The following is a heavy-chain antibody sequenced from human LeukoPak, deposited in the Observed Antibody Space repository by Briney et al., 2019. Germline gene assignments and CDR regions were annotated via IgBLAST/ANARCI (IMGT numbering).Heavy chain of an antibody. D-gene: IGHD1-26*01. CDR1: GGSISSGGYS. CDR2: ICHSGST. J-gene: IGHJ3*02. Sequence: PSQTLSLTCAVSGGSISSGGYSWSWIRQPPGKGLEWIGYICHSGSTYYNPSLKSRVTISVDRSKNQFSLKLSSVTAADTAVYYCARAVIVGATKAFDIWGQGTMVTVSS. V-gene: IGHV4-30-2*01. CDR3: ARAVIVGATKAFDI.